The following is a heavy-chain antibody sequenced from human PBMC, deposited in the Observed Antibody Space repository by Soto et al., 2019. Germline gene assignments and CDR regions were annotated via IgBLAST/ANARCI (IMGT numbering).Heavy chain of an antibody. Sequence: ASVKVSSRTSGYTFSHYGITWVRQAPGQPLEWLGWISLYSDGTNYAQKFQGRVSMTTDTSTTTAYMELRSLRSDDTAVYYCARVVPGAEAWFGPWGQGTRVT. D-gene: IGHD2-2*01. CDR3: ARVVPGAEAWFGP. CDR1: GYTFSHYG. V-gene: IGHV1-18*01. CDR2: ISLYSDGT. J-gene: IGHJ5*02.